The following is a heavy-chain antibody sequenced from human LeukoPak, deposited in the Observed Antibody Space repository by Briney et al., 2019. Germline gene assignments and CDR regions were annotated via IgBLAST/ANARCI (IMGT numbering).Heavy chain of an antibody. CDR2: INPNSGGT. D-gene: IGHD3-3*02. V-gene: IGHV1-2*02. Sequence: GASVRVSCKASGYTFIAYYMHWVRQAPGQGLEWMGWINPNSGGTTYAQKFQGRVTMTRDTSINTVYMELSSLRSDDTAVYYCAKVYQDFWGAYDKWGQGTLVAVSS. J-gene: IGHJ4*02. CDR3: AKVYQDFWGAYDK. CDR1: GYTFIAYY.